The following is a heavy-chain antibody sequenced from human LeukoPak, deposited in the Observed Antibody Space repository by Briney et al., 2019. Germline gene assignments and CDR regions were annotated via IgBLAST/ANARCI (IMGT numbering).Heavy chain of an antibody. Sequence: ASVNVSCKTSVYRFTSYGISWVRQAPGQGLEWMGWVSTYNDKKDYAQKFRGRVIMTTDTSTTTAYMELGSLRSDDTAVYYCAENSGSYAFDYWGQGTLVTVSS. CDR3: AENSGSYAFDY. V-gene: IGHV1-18*01. J-gene: IGHJ4*02. CDR2: VSTYNDKK. D-gene: IGHD1-26*01. CDR1: VYRFTSYG.